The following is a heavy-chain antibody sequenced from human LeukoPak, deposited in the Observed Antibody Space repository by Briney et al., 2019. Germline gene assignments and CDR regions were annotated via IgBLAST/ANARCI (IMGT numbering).Heavy chain of an antibody. CDR2: INHSVSA. Sequence: SETLSLTCAVSGESFSGYYWTWIRQPPGKGLEWTGEINHSVSANYNPFLNSRVTISLDPSKNQFSLKLSSVTAADTAVYYCARGQGTVTTHWGQGNLVTVSS. CDR3: ARGQGTVTTH. CDR1: GESFSGYY. D-gene: IGHD4-17*01. V-gene: IGHV4-34*01. J-gene: IGHJ4*02.